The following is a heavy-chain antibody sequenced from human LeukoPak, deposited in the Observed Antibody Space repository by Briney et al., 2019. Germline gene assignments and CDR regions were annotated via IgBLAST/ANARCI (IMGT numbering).Heavy chain of an antibody. CDR3: ARHLRGATIYFDY. V-gene: IGHV4-39*01. CDR2: ISYSVTT. Sequence: SETLSLTCTVSGRSISTSIYYWAWIRQPPGKGLEWIGSISYSVTTYYNPSPKSRVTISVDTSKNQFSLKLSSVTAADTAIYYCARHLRGATIYFDYWGQGTLVTVSS. J-gene: IGHJ4*02. CDR1: GRSISTSIYY. D-gene: IGHD1-26*01.